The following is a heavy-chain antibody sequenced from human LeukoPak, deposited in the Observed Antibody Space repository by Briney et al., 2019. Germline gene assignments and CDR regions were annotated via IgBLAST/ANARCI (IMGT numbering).Heavy chain of an antibody. CDR2: IYSGGST. CDR3: ARRQPLLYYFDY. D-gene: IGHD2-21*02. J-gene: IGHJ4*02. V-gene: IGHV3-66*04. Sequence: GGSLRLSCAAPGFTVSSNYMSWVRQAPGKGLEWVSVIYSGGSTYYADSVKGRFTISRDNSKNTLYLQMNSLRAEDTAVYYCARRQPLLYYFDYWGQGTLVTVSS. CDR1: GFTVSSNY.